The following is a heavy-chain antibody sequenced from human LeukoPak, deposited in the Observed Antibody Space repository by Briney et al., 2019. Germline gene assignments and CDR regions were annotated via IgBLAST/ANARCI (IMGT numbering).Heavy chain of an antibody. CDR2: IHYSGST. J-gene: IGHJ4*02. CDR3: AREWSAFDY. Sequence: SETLSLTCTVSGGSISTFYWSWIRQPPGKGLEWIGYIHYSGSTNYNPSLRSRVNISVDTSKNQLSLKVSSVIAADTAVYYCAREWSAFDYWGQGTLVTVSS. D-gene: IGHD2-15*01. V-gene: IGHV4-59*12. CDR1: GGSISTFY.